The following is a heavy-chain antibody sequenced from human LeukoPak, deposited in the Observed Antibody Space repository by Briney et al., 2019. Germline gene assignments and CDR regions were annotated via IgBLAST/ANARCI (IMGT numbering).Heavy chain of an antibody. Sequence: NASETLSLTCTVSGGSISTYYWTWIRQPPGKGLEWLGYIYYSGSTNYNPSLKSRVTISVDTSKNQFSLKLSSVTAADTAVYYCARVYGSGYDFRGAFDIWGQGTMVTVSS. CDR3: ARVYGSGYDFRGAFDI. CDR1: GGSISTYY. CDR2: IYYSGST. V-gene: IGHV4-59*01. D-gene: IGHD5-12*01. J-gene: IGHJ3*02.